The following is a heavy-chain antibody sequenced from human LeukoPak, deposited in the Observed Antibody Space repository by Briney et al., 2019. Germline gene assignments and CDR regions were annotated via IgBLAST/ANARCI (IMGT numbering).Heavy chain of an antibody. J-gene: IGHJ4*02. CDR2: ISGSGGST. Sequence: PGGSLRLSCAASGFTFSSYAMSWVRQAPGKGLEWVSAISGSGGSTYYADSVKGRFTISRDNSKNTLYLQMNSLRAEDTAVYYCAKDRSNMYDYYGSGSYPDYWGQGTLVTVSS. CDR3: AKDRSNMYDYYGSGSYPDY. CDR1: GFTFSSYA. D-gene: IGHD3-10*01. V-gene: IGHV3-23*01.